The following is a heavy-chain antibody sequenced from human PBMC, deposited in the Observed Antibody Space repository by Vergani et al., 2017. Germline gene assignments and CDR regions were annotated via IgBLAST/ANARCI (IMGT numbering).Heavy chain of an antibody. CDR1: GWSFSGYY. CDR3: ARGLGSSWSTARGNWFDP. V-gene: IGHV4-34*01. D-gene: IGHD6-13*01. J-gene: IGHJ5*02. Sequence: QVQLQQWGAGLLKPSETLSLTCAVYGWSFSGYYWSWIRQPPGKGLEWIGEINHSGSTNYNPSLKSRVTISVDTSKNQFSLKLSSVTAADTAVYYCARGLGSSWSTARGNWFDPWGQGTLVTVSS. CDR2: INHSGST.